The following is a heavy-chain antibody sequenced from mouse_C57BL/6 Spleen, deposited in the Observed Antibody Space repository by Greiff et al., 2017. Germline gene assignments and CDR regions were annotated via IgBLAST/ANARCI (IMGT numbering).Heavy chain of an antibody. CDR1: GYTFTEYT. Sequence: VKLMESGAELVKPGASVKLSCKASGYTFTEYTIHWVKQRSGQGLEWIGWFYPGSGSIKYNEKFKDKATLTADKSSSTVYMELSRLTSEDSAVYFCARHEDGLGRSYWYFDVWGTGTTVTVSS. V-gene: IGHV1-62-2*01. CDR2: FYPGSGSI. J-gene: IGHJ1*03. D-gene: IGHD4-1*01. CDR3: ARHEDGLGRSYWYFDV.